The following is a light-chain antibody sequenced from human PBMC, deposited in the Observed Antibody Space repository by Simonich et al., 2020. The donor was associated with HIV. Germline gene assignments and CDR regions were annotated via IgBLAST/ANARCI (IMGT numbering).Light chain of an antibody. CDR2: GAS. Sequence: EIVMTQSPATLSMSPGERATLSCRASQSVSSYLAWYQHKPGQAPRLIIYGASTRATGIPARFSGSGSGTEFTLTISSLQSEDFAVYYCQQYDTWWTFGQGTKVEIK. V-gene: IGKV3-15*01. J-gene: IGKJ1*01. CDR1: QSVSSY. CDR3: QQYDTWWT.